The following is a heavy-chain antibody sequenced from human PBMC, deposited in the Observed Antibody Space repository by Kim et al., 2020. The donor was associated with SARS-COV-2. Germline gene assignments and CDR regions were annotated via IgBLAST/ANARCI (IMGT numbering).Heavy chain of an antibody. D-gene: IGHD3-16*02. J-gene: IGHJ5*02. CDR2: FSTSDATT. V-gene: IGHV3-23*01. Sequence: GGSLRLSCAASQLTFSNYVMSWVRQAPGKGLEWVSAISRVSAFSTSDATTYYADAVKGRFTISRDNSKNMLFLQMNSLRAEDTAVYYCAKLSEGDWFDP. CDR3: AKLSEGDWFDP. CDR1: QLTFSNYV.